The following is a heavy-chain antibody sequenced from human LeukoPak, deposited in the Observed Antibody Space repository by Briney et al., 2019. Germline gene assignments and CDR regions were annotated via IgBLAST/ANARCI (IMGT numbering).Heavy chain of an antibody. D-gene: IGHD1-26*01. V-gene: IGHV4-59*01. CDR2: IYYSGST. Sequence: PSETLSLTCTDSGGSISSYYWSWIRQPPGKGLEWIGYIYYSGSTNYNPSLKSRVTISVDTSKNQFSLKLSSVTAADTAVYYCARGSGGNYKAFDYWGQGTLVTVSS. J-gene: IGHJ4*02. CDR1: GGSISSYY. CDR3: ARGSGGNYKAFDY.